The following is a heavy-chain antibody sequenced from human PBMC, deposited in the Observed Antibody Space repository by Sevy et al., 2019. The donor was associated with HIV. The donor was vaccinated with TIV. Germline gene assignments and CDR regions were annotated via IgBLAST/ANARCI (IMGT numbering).Heavy chain of an antibody. D-gene: IGHD2-2*01. CDR3: ARTPPTKYCSSTSCFLHFQH. CDR1: GYSFTSYW. Sequence: GESLKISCKGSGYSFTSYWIGWVRQMPGKGLEWMGIIYPGDSDTRYSPSFQGQVTISADKSISTAYLQWSSLKASDTAMYYCARTPPTKYCSSTSCFLHFQHWGQGTLVTVSS. V-gene: IGHV5-51*01. J-gene: IGHJ1*01. CDR2: IYPGDSDT.